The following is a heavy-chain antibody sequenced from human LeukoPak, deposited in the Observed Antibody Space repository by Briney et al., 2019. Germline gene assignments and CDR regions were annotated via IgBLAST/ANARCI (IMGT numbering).Heavy chain of an antibody. CDR1: GYTFTSYD. J-gene: IGHJ5*02. D-gene: IGHD3-10*01. CDR2: MNPNTGNT. V-gene: IGHV1-8*02. Sequence: ASVTVSCKASGYTFTSYDIDWVRQAPGQGLEWMGWMNPNTGNTAYAQKFRGRVTMTRDTSISTAYMELSSLGSEDTAVYYCARVGVNTANWFDPWGQGTLVTVAS. CDR3: ARVGVNTANWFDP.